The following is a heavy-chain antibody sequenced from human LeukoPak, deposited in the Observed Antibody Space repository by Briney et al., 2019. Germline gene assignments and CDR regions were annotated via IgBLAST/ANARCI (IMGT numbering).Heavy chain of an antibody. J-gene: IGHJ6*04. D-gene: IGHD2-15*01. CDR1: GRSVSSGSYY. Sequence: SETLSLTCTVSGRSVSSGSYYWSWIRQPPGKGLEWIGYIYYSGSTNYNPTLKRRVTISVYTSKNQFSLKLSFVTAADTAVYYCARDLVVVVAATMDYGMDVWGKGTTVTVSS. CDR2: IYYSGST. CDR3: ARDLVVVVAATMDYGMDV. V-gene: IGHV4-61*01.